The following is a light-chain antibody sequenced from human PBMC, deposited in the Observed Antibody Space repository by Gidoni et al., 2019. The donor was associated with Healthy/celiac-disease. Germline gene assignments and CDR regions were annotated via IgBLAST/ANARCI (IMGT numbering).Light chain of an antibody. CDR2: QDS. J-gene: IGLJ1*01. CDR3: QAWDSSTASYV. V-gene: IGLV3-1*01. CDR1: NLGDKY. Sequence: SYELTQPPSVSVSPGQTASITCSGDNLGDKYACWYQQKPGQSPVLVIYQDSKRPSGIPELFSGSNSGNTATLTISGTQAMDEADYYCQAWDSSTASYVFGTGTKVTVL.